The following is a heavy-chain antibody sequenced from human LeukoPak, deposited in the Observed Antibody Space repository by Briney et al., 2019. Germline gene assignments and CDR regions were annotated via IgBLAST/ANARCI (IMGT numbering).Heavy chain of an antibody. CDR1: GYTFTSYG. Sequence: ASVKVSCKASGYTFTSYGISWVRQAPGQGLEWMGWISAYNGNTNYAQKLQGSINMPTDTSTSTAYMELRSLRSDDTAVYYCASAYYYDSSGLGAFDIWGQGTMVTVSS. J-gene: IGHJ3*02. CDR3: ASAYYYDSSGLGAFDI. V-gene: IGHV1-18*01. CDR2: ISAYNGNT. D-gene: IGHD3-22*01.